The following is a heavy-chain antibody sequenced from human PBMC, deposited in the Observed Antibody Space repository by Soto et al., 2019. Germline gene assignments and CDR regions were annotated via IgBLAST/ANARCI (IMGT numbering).Heavy chain of an antibody. CDR1: GASFSGYY. CDR2: ITHSGTT. V-gene: IGHV4-34*01. D-gene: IGHD2-15*01. J-gene: IGHJ6*02. Sequence: SETLSLTCAVHGASFSGYYWSWVRQSPGKGLEWIGEITHSGTTNYSPSLKSRVTISVDTSKNHFFLSLRSVTAADTGVYYFARVSCSGGSCYLTSRYNYYSTGLSGMDVWGQGTTVTVSS. CDR3: ARVSCSGGSCYLTSRYNYYSTGLSGMDV.